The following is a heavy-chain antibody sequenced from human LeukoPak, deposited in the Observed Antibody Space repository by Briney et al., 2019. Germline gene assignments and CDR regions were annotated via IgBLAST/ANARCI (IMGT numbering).Heavy chain of an antibody. D-gene: IGHD5-18*01. V-gene: IGHV4-59*01. J-gene: IGHJ6*02. Sequence: SETLSLTCTVSGDSISIYYWSWIRQSPGKGLEWIGHIYYSGSTNYNPSLKSRVTISVDTSKKQFSLKLRSVTAADTAVYFCTRDSNGGYSNDNAGGMDVWGQGTTVTVSS. CDR1: GDSISIYY. CDR2: IYYSGST. CDR3: TRDSNGGYSNDNAGGMDV.